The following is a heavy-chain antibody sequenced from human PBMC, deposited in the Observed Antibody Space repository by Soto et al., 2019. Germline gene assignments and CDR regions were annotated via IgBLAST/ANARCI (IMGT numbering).Heavy chain of an antibody. V-gene: IGHV4-59*01. CDR2: IYYSGST. Sequence: TSETLSLTCTVSGGSISSYYWSWIRQPPGKGLEWIGYIYYSGSTNYNPSLKSRVTISVDTSKNQFSLKLSSVTAADTAVYYCARGLAAAGYYYCGMDVWGQGTTVTVSS. CDR3: ARGLAAAGYYYCGMDV. J-gene: IGHJ6*02. CDR1: GGSISSYY. D-gene: IGHD6-13*01.